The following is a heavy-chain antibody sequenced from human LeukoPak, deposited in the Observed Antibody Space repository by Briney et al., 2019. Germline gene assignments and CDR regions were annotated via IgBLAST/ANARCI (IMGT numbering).Heavy chain of an antibody. Sequence: PGGSLRLSCAASGFTFSSYAMNWVRQAPGKGLEWVSGISGSVGSTYYADSVKGRFTISRDNSKNTLYLQMNSLRAEDTAVYYCAKAWDSVSNRALGCWGQGTLVTVSS. J-gene: IGHJ4*02. V-gene: IGHV3-23*01. CDR1: GFTFSSYA. D-gene: IGHD1-26*01. CDR2: ISGSVGST. CDR3: AKAWDSVSNRALGC.